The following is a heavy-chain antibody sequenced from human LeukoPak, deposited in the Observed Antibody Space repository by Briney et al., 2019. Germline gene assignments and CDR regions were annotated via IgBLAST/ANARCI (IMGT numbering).Heavy chain of an antibody. Sequence: PGGSLRLSCAASGYTFSSYSMNWVRQAPGKGLEWVSYISSTSSTIYYADSVKGRFTISRDNAENSVYLQMSSLRAEDTAVYYCARKGSGYSYGYPYWGQGTLVTVSS. CDR1: GYTFSSYS. CDR2: ISSTSSTI. CDR3: ARKGSGYSYGYPY. D-gene: IGHD5-18*01. J-gene: IGHJ4*02. V-gene: IGHV3-48*01.